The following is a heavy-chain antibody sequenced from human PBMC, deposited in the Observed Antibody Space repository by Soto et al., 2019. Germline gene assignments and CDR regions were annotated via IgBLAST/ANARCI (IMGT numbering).Heavy chain of an antibody. CDR2: ISASGDTV. D-gene: IGHD2-21*02. V-gene: IGHV3-48*03. Sequence: VRLVESGGGFLQAGGALRLSCVVSGLTSSGIELTWVRQAPGKGLEWTSYISASGDTVEYADPVRGRFTIARDYAKQTLFLQVSALRVEDRGVHYCASLSVTGGVDVWGQGTTVTVSS. CDR3: ASLSVTGGVDV. CDR1: GLTSSGIE. J-gene: IGHJ6*02.